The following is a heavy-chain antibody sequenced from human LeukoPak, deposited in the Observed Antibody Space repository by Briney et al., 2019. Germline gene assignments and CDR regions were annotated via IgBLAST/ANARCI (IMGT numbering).Heavy chain of an antibody. CDR3: AREYNWNPLDY. D-gene: IGHD1-20*01. J-gene: IGHJ4*02. CDR2: IYYSGST. Sequence: PSETLSLTCTVSGGSISSSSYYWGWIRQPPGKGLEWIGSIYYSGSTYYNPSLKSRVTISVDTSKNQFSLKLSSVTAADTAAYYCAREYNWNPLDYWGQGTLVTVSS. V-gene: IGHV4-39*07. CDR1: GGSISSSSYY.